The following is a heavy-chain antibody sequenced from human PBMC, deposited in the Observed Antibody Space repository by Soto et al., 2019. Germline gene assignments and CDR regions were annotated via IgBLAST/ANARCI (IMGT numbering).Heavy chain of an antibody. J-gene: IGHJ4*02. Sequence: QVQLVQSGAEVKKPGASVNVSCKASGYTFTYYGISWVRQAPGQGLEWMGWISPDNGDTKYAQHLRGRVTMTTDTCTNTAYMELKGLRFDDTAVYYCARDRIITIFGVVPPIGYWGQGTLITVSS. CDR1: GYTFTYYG. CDR2: ISPDNGDT. D-gene: IGHD3-3*01. CDR3: ARDRIITIFGVVPPIGY. V-gene: IGHV1-18*01.